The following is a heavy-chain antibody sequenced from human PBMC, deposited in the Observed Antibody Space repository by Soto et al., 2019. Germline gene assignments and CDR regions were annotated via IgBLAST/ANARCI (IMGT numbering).Heavy chain of an antibody. V-gene: IGHV1-3*04. Sequence: ASVKVSCKASGYRLRMYALHWVCQAPGQRLEWMAWINNGNGDTIHSQKFQGRVIITRDTSANTVYMELRSLTSEDTAVYYCARPGVAYDAFDIWGQGTMVTVSS. CDR2: INNGNGDT. CDR3: ARPGVAYDAFDI. CDR1: GYRLRMYA. D-gene: IGHD3-3*01. J-gene: IGHJ3*02.